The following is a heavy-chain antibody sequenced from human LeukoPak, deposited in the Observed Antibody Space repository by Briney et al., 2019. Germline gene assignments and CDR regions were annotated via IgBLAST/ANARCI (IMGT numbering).Heavy chain of an antibody. D-gene: IGHD1-1*01. J-gene: IGHJ6*03. CDR2: VSGSGGAT. CDR1: GFTFNNYA. CDR3: AKNRGGTYKYYMDV. Sequence: GGSLTLSCAASGFTFNNYAMSWVRQAPGMGLEWRSYVSGSGGATYYAASVKGRFTISRDNSKNTVYLQMGSLRAEDTAVYYCAKNRGGTYKYYMDVWGNGTTVTVSS. V-gene: IGHV3-23*01.